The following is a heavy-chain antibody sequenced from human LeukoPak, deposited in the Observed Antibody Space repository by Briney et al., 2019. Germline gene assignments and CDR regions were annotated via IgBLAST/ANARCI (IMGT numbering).Heavy chain of an antibody. Sequence: ASVKVSCKASGYTFTSYDINWVRQATGQGLEWMGRMNPNSGNTGYAQKFQGRVTITRNTSISTAYMELSSLRSEDTAVYYCARGRGGYSYEAYYYYYMDVWGKGTTVTVSS. J-gene: IGHJ6*03. CDR3: ARGRGGYSYEAYYYYYMDV. CDR1: GYTFTSYD. V-gene: IGHV1-8*03. D-gene: IGHD5-18*01. CDR2: MNPNSGNT.